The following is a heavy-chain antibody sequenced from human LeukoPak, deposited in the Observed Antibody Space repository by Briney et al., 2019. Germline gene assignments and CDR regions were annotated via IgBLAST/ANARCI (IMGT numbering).Heavy chain of an antibody. Sequence: ASVKVSCKASGYTFTSNYIHWVRQAPGQGLEWMGMIYPRDGSTSYAQKFQGRVTVTRDTSTSTAHMELRSLRSDDTAVYYCAREANSGYSPNDYWGQGTLVTVSS. D-gene: IGHD5-12*01. V-gene: IGHV1-46*01. CDR3: AREANSGYSPNDY. CDR2: IYPRDGST. J-gene: IGHJ4*02. CDR1: GYTFTSNY.